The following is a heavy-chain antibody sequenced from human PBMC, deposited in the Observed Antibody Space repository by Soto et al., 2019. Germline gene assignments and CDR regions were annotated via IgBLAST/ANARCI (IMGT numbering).Heavy chain of an antibody. V-gene: IGHV1-8*01. CDR2: MNPNSGNT. Sequence: ASLKVSCKASGYTFTSYDINWVRQATGQGLEWMGWMNPNSGNTGYAQKFQGRVTMTRNTSISTAYMELSSLRSEDTAVYYCARGRRIAAAGFPNWFDPWRQGTLVTVSS. CDR1: GYTFTSYD. D-gene: IGHD6-13*01. CDR3: ARGRRIAAAGFPNWFDP. J-gene: IGHJ5*02.